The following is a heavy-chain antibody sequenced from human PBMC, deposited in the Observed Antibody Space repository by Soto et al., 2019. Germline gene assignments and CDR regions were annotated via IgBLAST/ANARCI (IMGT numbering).Heavy chain of an antibody. J-gene: IGHJ4*02. D-gene: IGHD3-16*02. CDR2: IGTAGDT. Sequence: GGSLRLSCAASGFTFSSYDMHWVRQATGKGLEWVSAIGTAGDTYYPGSVKGRFTISRENAKNSLYLQMNSLRAGDTAVYYCARGGSYLEGSRLGFDYWGQGTLVTVSS. V-gene: IGHV3-13*01. CDR1: GFTFSSYD. CDR3: ARGGSYLEGSRLGFDY.